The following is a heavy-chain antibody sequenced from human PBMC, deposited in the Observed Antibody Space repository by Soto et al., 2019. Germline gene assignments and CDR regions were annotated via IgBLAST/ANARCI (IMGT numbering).Heavy chain of an antibody. D-gene: IGHD2-15*01. CDR1: GINSSTYA. V-gene: IGHV3-23*01. CDR3: AKGPLIVVVPFDY. J-gene: IGHJ4*02. CDR2: ITSLGST. Sequence: EVQLLESGGGLVQPGGSLRLSCAASGINSSTYAMSWVRQAPGKGLEWVSTITSLGSTYYPDSVKGRFTISRDSSKNLLYLQMNSLRDEDTAVYYCAKGPLIVVVPFDYWGQGTLVTVSA.